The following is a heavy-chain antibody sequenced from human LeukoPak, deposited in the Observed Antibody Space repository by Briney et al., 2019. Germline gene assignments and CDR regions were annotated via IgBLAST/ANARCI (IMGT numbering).Heavy chain of an antibody. V-gene: IGHV3-7*01. CDR2: IKQDGSEK. Sequence: GGSLRLSCAASEFTFSSYWMSWVRQAPGKGLEWVASIKQDGSEKYYVDSVKGRVTISRDNAKNSLYLQMDSLRAEDTAVYYCARVFGAGYSDYWGQGTLVTVSS. J-gene: IGHJ4*02. CDR1: EFTFSSYW. D-gene: IGHD4/OR15-4a*01. CDR3: ARVFGAGYSDY.